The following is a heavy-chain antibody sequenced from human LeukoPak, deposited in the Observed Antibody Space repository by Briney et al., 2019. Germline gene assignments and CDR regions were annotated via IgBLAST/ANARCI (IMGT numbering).Heavy chain of an antibody. J-gene: IGHJ4*02. Sequence: GRSLRLSCAVSGFTFSNYGMHWVRQAPGKGLEWVAVISYDGSNQYYLDAVKGRFTISRDNSKNTLYLQMNSLRAEDTAVYYCAKDTGYSYGFDYWGQGTLVTVSS. D-gene: IGHD5-18*01. V-gene: IGHV3-30*18. CDR3: AKDTGYSYGFDY. CDR2: ISYDGSNQ. CDR1: GFTFSNYG.